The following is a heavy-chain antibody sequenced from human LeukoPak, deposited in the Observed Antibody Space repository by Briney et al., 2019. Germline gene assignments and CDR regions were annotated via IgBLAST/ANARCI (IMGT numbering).Heavy chain of an antibody. CDR1: GDSISSSSHY. CDR2: IHYSGNT. D-gene: IGHD3-16*01. V-gene: IGHV4-39*01. CDR3: ARNYDYVWGSRGAFDI. J-gene: IGHJ3*02. Sequence: SETLSLTCTVSGDSISSSSHYWGWIRQPPGKGLEWIGSIHYSGNTYYSPSLMSRVTISVDTSKNQFSLQLSSVTAADTAVYYCARNYDYVWGSRGAFDIWGQGTMVTVSS.